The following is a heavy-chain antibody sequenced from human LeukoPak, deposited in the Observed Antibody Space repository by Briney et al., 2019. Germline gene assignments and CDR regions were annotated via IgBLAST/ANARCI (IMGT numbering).Heavy chain of an antibody. J-gene: IGHJ6*03. CDR3: AREELLWFGDLYYYYMDV. D-gene: IGHD3-10*01. CDR1: GFTFDDYA. Sequence: SGGSLRLSCAASGFTFDDYAMHWVRQAPGKGLEWVSGISWNSGSIGYADSVKGRFTISRDNAKNSLYLQMNSLRAEDTAVYYCAREELLWFGDLYYYYMDVWGKGTTVTVSS. CDR2: ISWNSGSI. V-gene: IGHV3-9*01.